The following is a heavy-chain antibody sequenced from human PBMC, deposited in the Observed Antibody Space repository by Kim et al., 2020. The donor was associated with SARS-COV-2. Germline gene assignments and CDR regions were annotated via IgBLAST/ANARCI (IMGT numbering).Heavy chain of an antibody. CDR2: INAGNGNT. V-gene: IGHV1-3*01. Sequence: ASVKVSCKASGYTFTSYAMHWVRQAPGQRLEWMGWINAGNGNTKYSQKFQGRVTITRDTSASTAYMELSSLRSEDTAVYYCARRPYYYYGMDVWGQGTTVTVSS. CDR1: GYTFTSYA. J-gene: IGHJ6*02. CDR3: ARRPYYYYGMDV.